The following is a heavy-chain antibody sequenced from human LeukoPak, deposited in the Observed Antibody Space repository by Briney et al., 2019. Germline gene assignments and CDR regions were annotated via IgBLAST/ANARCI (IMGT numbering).Heavy chain of an antibody. J-gene: IGHJ5*02. CDR1: AYTLSGYY. Sequence: ASVKVSCKASAYTLSGYYMHWVRQAPGQGLEWMGWINPKSGVTNYAQKFQGRVTMTWDTSINTTFMELSRLRSDDTAVYYCARALYGDPGWFDPWGQGTLVTVSS. D-gene: IGHD4-17*01. CDR2: INPKSGVT. CDR3: ARALYGDPGWFDP. V-gene: IGHV1-2*02.